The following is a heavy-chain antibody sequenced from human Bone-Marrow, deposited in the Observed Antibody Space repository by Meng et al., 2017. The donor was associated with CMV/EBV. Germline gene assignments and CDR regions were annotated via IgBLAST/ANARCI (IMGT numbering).Heavy chain of an antibody. V-gene: IGHV4-30-4*01. CDR3: ATLRGGY. CDR2: IYYSGDT. J-gene: IGHJ4*02. Sequence: QVQLQESGPGLVKPSQTLSLTCSVSGVSIRSGDYYWSWIRQPPGKGLEWIGYIYYSGDTYYNPSLKSRITISVDTFKNQFSLKLTSVIAADTAIYYCATLRGGYWGRGTLVTVSS. CDR1: GVSIRSGDYY.